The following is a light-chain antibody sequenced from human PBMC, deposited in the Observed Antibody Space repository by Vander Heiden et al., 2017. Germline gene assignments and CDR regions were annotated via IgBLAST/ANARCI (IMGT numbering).Light chain of an antibody. CDR2: EVT. J-gene: IGLJ1*01. CDR3: SSYVGSNNFV. V-gene: IGLV2-8*01. Sequence: QSSLTQPPSASGSPGQSVTISCTGTSSDVGGYNYVSWYQQHPGKAPKLMIYEVTKRPAGVPDRFSGSKSANTASLTVSGLKAEDEADYYCSSYVGSNNFVFATGTKVTVL. CDR1: SSDVGGYNY.